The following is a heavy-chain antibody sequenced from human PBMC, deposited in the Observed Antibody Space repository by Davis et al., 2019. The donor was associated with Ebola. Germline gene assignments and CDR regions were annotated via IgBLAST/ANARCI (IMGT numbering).Heavy chain of an antibody. CDR2: INHSGST. CDR1: GGSINSGDYY. Sequence: SETLSLTCTVSGGSINSGDYYWSWIRQPPGKGLEWIGEINHSGSTNYNPSLKSRVTISVDTSKNQFSLKLSSVTAADTAVYYCARGVGATTGWFDPWGQGTLVTVSS. V-gene: IGHV4-34*01. CDR3: ARGVGATTGWFDP. J-gene: IGHJ5*02. D-gene: IGHD1-26*01.